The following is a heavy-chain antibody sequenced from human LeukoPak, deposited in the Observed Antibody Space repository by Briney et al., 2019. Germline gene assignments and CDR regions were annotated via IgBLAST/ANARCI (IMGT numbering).Heavy chain of an antibody. V-gene: IGHV3-13*04. CDR2: IGKGGDT. D-gene: IGHD5-12*01. J-gene: IGHJ6*02. Sequence: GGFLRLSCAASGFTFSDYDMHWVRQATGKGLEWVSGIGKGGDTYYADSVKGRFIISRDNSKNTLYLQMNSLRAEDTAVYYCAKDRLRGYSGSQAYYYYYGMDVWGQGTTVTVSS. CDR3: AKDRLRGYSGSQAYYYYYGMDV. CDR1: GFTFSDYD.